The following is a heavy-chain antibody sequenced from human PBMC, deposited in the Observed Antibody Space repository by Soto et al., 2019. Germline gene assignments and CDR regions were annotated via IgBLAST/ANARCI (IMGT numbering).Heavy chain of an antibody. CDR2: INHSGST. V-gene: IGHV4-34*01. CDR1: GGSFSGYY. D-gene: IGHD6-13*01. Sequence: PSETLSLTCAVYGGSFSGYYWSWIRQPPGKGLEWIGEINHSGSTNYNPSLKSRVTISVDTSKNQFSLKLSSVTAADTAVYYCARAAAAGTSSPYYYGMDVWGQGTTVTVS. CDR3: ARAAAAGTSSPYYYGMDV. J-gene: IGHJ6*02.